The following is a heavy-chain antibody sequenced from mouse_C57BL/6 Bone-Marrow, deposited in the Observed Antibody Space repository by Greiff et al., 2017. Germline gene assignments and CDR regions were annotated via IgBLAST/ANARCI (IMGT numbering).Heavy chain of an antibody. Sequence: QVQLKESGAELVRPGTSVKMSCKASGYTFTNYWIGWAKQRPGHGLEWIGDIYPGGGYTNYNEKFKGKATLTADKSSSTAYMQFSSLTSEDSAIYYCARNYSNSDYWGQGTTLTVSS. V-gene: IGHV1-63*01. CDR1: GYTFTNYW. CDR2: IYPGGGYT. CDR3: ARNYSNSDY. D-gene: IGHD2-5*01. J-gene: IGHJ2*01.